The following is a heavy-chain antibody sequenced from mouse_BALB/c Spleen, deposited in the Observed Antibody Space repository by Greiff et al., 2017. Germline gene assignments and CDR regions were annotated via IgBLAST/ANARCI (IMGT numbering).Heavy chain of an antibody. CDR3: ARDPGNYGAMDY. CDR1: GFTFSSYA. CDR2: ISSGGSYT. Sequence: EVKVVESGGGLVKPGGSLKLSCAASGFTFSSYAMSWVRQSPEKRLEWVAEISSGGSYTYYPDTVTGRFTISRDNAKNTLYLEMSSLRSEDTAMYYCARDPGNYGAMDYWGQGTSVTVSS. V-gene: IGHV5-9-4*01. D-gene: IGHD2-1*01. J-gene: IGHJ4*01.